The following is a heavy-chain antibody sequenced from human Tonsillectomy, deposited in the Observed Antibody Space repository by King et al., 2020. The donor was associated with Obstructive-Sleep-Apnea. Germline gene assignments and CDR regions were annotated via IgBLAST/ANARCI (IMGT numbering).Heavy chain of an antibody. V-gene: IGHV4-34*01. D-gene: IGHD4-17*01. CDR3: ARVDFGDYKFDY. CDR1: GGSFSGHY. Sequence: VQLQQWGAGLLKPSGTLSHTCAVYGGSFSGHYWSWIRQPPGKGLEWIGEINHSGSTNYSPSLKSRVTISVDTSKNQFSLKLSSVTAADTAVYYCARVDFGDYKFDYWGQGTLVTVSS. CDR2: INHSGST. J-gene: IGHJ4*02.